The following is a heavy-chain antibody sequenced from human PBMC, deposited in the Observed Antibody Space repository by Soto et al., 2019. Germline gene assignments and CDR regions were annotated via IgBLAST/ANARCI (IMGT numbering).Heavy chain of an antibody. CDR2: IKEDGSEK. J-gene: IGHJ4*02. D-gene: IGHD3-16*01. V-gene: IGHV3-7*03. CDR3: VRVGRLGGY. CDR1: GFTFSTYW. Sequence: EVQLVESGGGLVQPGGSLSLSCAASGFTFSTYWMGWVRQAPGKGLEWVANIKEDGSEKYYVDSVKGRFTISRDNANNSLYLQTNSLRAEDTAVYYCVRVGRLGGYWGQGTLVTVSS.